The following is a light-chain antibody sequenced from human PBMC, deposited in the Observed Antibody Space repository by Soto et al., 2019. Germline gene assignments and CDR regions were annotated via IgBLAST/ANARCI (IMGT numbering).Light chain of an antibody. J-gene: IGKJ4*01. CDR3: QQRSNWPPLT. Sequence: EIVLTQSPATLSLSPGEGATLSCRASQNVSRFLAWYQRRPGQAPGLLIYDASNRASGIPARFTGSGSGTDFTLTISSLEPEDSAVYYCQQRSNWPPLTFGGGTKVAI. CDR1: QNVSRF. CDR2: DAS. V-gene: IGKV3-11*01.